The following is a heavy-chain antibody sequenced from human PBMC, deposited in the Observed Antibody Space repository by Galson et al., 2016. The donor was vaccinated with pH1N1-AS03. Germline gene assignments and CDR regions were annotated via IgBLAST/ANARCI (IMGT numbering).Heavy chain of an antibody. V-gene: IGHV1-2*04. CDR3: ARDPRGPCSSATCATTYYFGMDV. Sequence: SVKVPCKASGYIFTGFYVHWVRQAPGQELEWMGWINPNNGVTNYAQKFQAWVTMTGDTSISTAYLELYGLTWDVTAVYYCARDPRGPCSSATCATTYYFGMDVWGQGTTVTVSS. J-gene: IGHJ6*02. CDR2: INPNNGVT. D-gene: IGHD2/OR15-2a*01. CDR1: GYIFTGFY.